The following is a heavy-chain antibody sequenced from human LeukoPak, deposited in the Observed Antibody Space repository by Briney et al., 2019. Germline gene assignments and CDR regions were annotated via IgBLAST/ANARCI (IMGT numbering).Heavy chain of an antibody. CDR1: GFAYSGSS. Sequence: GGSLRLSCRASGFAYSGSSMHWVRQAPGKGLEWVSGIQRDGSSPTYADSVKGRFTISRDNAKGSVYLQVNILRAEDTAVYYCSRGHYGPDYWGQGTLVTVSS. CDR2: IQRDGSSP. V-gene: IGHV3-74*01. D-gene: IGHD3-16*01. J-gene: IGHJ4*02. CDR3: SRGHYGPDY.